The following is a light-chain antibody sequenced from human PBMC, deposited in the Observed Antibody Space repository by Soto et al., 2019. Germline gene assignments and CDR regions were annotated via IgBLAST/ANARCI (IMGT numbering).Light chain of an antibody. CDR2: DVS. Sequence: QSVLTQPASVSGSPGQSITISCTGTSSDVGGYNYVSWYQQHPGKAPKLMIYDVSDRPSGVSNRFSGSKSGNTASLTISGLQAEDEADYYCNSYTSSSTYVFRNGTRSPS. CDR1: SSDVGGYNY. J-gene: IGLJ1*01. V-gene: IGLV2-14*03. CDR3: NSYTSSSTYV.